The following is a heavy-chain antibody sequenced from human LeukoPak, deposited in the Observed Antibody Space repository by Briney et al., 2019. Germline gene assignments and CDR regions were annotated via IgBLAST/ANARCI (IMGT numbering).Heavy chain of an antibody. CDR1: GFTFSDYN. Sequence: GRSLRLSCAASGFTFSDYNMHWVRQAPGKGLDWVALMSLDGNKKYYADSVKGRFTISKNTVDLQLNSLRAEDTAIYYCARDLIGRYTFDYCGQGTLVTVSS. CDR2: MSLDGNKK. J-gene: IGHJ4*02. D-gene: IGHD3-10*01. CDR3: ARDLIGRYTFDY. V-gene: IGHV3-30-3*01.